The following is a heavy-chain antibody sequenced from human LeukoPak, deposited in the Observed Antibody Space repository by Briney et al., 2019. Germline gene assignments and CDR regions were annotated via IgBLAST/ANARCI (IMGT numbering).Heavy chain of an antibody. J-gene: IGHJ4*02. V-gene: IGHV1-2*02. Sequence: ASVKVSCKASGYTFTGYYMHWVRQAPGQGLEWMGWINPNSGGTNYAQKFQGRVTMTRDTSISTAYMELSRLRSDDTAVYYCARASAPVFYCDYWGQGTLVTVSS. CDR3: ARASAPVFYCDY. CDR1: GYTFTGYY. CDR2: INPNSGGT.